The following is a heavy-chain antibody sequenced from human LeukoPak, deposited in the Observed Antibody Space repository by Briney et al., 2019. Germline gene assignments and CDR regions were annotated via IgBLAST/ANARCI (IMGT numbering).Heavy chain of an antibody. V-gene: IGHV1-24*01. J-gene: IGHJ5*02. Sequence: ASVKVSCKVSGYTLTELSMHWVRQAPGKGLEWMGGFDPEDGETIYAQKFQGRVTMTEDTSTDTAYMELSSLRSEDTAVYYCARPGGYCSSTSCYTGWFDPWGQGTLVTVSS. CDR3: ARPGGYCSSTSCYTGWFDP. CDR2: FDPEDGET. D-gene: IGHD2-2*02. CDR1: GYTLTELS.